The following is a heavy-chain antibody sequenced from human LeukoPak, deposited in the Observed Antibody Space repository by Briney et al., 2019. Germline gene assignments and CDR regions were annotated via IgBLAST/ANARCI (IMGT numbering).Heavy chain of an antibody. CDR2: IYYSGST. D-gene: IGHD1-26*01. J-gene: IGHJ4*02. Sequence: SETLSLTCTVSGGSISSSSYYWGWIRQPPGKGLVWIGSIYYSGSTYYNPSLKSRVTISVDTSKNQFSLKLSSVTAADTAVYYCARDQWELRAPFDYWGQGTLVTVSS. CDR1: GGSISSSSYY. CDR3: ARDQWELRAPFDY. V-gene: IGHV4-39*07.